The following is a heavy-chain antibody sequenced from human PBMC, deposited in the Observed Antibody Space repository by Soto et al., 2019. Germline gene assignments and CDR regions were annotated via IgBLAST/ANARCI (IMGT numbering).Heavy chain of an antibody. CDR3: ARGRLGHKYYFDY. CDR2: INPNIGDT. J-gene: IGHJ4*02. D-gene: IGHD3-9*01. V-gene: IGHV1-2*04. CDR1: GYTFTGYY. Sequence: QVQLVQSGAEVKKPGASVKVSCKASGYTFTGYYMHWVRQAPGQGLEWMGWINPNIGDTNYAQKFQGWVTMTRDTSISTAYMELSRLRSDDTALYYCARGRLGHKYYFDYWGQGTLVTVSS.